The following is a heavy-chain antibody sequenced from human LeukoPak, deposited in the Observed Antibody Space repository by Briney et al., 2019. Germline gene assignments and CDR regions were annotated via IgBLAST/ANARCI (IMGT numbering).Heavy chain of an antibody. D-gene: IGHD3-22*01. V-gene: IGHV4-34*01. Sequence: SETLSLTCAVYGGSFSGYYWSWIRQPPGKGLEWIGEINHSGSTNYNPSLKSRVTISVDTSKNQFSLKLSSVTAADTAVYYCARGRVDEDYYDSSGYYHGGYFDYWGQGTLVTVSS. J-gene: IGHJ4*02. CDR1: GGSFSGYY. CDR2: INHSGST. CDR3: ARGRVDEDYYDSSGYYHGGYFDY.